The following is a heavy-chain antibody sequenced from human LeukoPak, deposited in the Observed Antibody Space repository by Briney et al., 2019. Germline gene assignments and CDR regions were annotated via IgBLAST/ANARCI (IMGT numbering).Heavy chain of an antibody. CDR2: ISSSSSTI. V-gene: IGHV3-48*02. CDR3: ARARGAARPYWFDP. J-gene: IGHJ5*02. D-gene: IGHD6-6*01. CDR1: GFTFSSYS. Sequence: GGSLRLSCAASGFTFSSYSMNWVRHAPGKGLEWVSYISSSSSTIYYADSVKGRFTISRDNAKNSLYLQMNSLRDEDTAVYYCARARGAARPYWFDPWGQGTLVTVSS.